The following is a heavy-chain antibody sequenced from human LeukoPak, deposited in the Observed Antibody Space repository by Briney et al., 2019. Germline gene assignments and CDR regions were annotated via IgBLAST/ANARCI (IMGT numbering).Heavy chain of an antibody. Sequence: GTLSLTCAVSGGSISSDIWWSWVRQAPGKGLEWVSAISGSGGSTYYADSVKGRFTISRDNSKNTLYLQMNSLRAEDTAVYYCAKLLYYYDSSQPYWGQGTLVTVSS. CDR1: GGSISSDI. CDR2: ISGSGGST. D-gene: IGHD3-22*01. V-gene: IGHV3-23*01. J-gene: IGHJ4*02. CDR3: AKLLYYYDSSQPY.